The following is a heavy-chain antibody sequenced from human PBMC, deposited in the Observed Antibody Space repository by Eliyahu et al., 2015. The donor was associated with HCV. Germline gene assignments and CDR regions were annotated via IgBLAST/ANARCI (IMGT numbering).Heavy chain of an antibody. Sequence: EVQLVESGGGLVQPGRSLRLSCPASGFPFDXYAMHWVRQAPGKGLXWVSGISWNSGSIGYADSVKGRFTISRDNAKNSLYLQMNSLRAEDTALYYCAKDMEAYSSGWYGGGFDYWGQGTLVTVSS. CDR2: ISWNSGSI. CDR3: AKDMEAYSSGWYGGGFDY. CDR1: GFPFDXYA. J-gene: IGHJ4*02. V-gene: IGHV3-9*01. D-gene: IGHD6-19*01.